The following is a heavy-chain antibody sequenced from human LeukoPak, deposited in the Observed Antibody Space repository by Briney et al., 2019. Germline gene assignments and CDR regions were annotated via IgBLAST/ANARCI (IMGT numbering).Heavy chain of an antibody. V-gene: IGHV4-34*01. CDR2: INHSGST. D-gene: IGHD6-13*01. J-gene: IGHJ5*02. Sequence: PSETLSLTCAVYGGSFSGYYWSWIRQPPGKGLEWIGEINHSGSTNYNPSLKSRVTISVDTSKNQFSLKLSSVTAADTAVYYCARGPGIAAAGKGWFDPWGQGTLVTVSS. CDR3: ARGPGIAAAGKGWFDP. CDR1: GGSFSGYY.